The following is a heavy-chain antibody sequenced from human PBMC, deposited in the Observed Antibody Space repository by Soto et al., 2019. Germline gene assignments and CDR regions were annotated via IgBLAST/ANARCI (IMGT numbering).Heavy chain of an antibody. CDR2: ISSSGDSP. CDR3: ARNTIHHPHY. V-gene: IGHV3-23*01. J-gene: IGHJ4*02. D-gene: IGHD1-1*01. CDR1: GFTFSNFA. Sequence: HPGGSLRVSCAASGFTFSNFAMSWVRQAPGKGLEWVSAISSSGDSPYYADSVKGRFTVSRDNSKNTLYLQMNSLRVEDTAIYYCARNTIHHPHYWAQGTLVNVSS.